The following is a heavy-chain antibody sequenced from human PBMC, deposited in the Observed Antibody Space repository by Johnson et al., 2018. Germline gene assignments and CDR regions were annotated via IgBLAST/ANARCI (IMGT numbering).Heavy chain of an antibody. D-gene: IGHD2/OR15-2a*01. Sequence: QVQLQESGPGLVKPSETLSLTCTVSGGSISSSTYYWGWIRQPPGKGLEWIGNIYYTGSTYFNPSLKSRVTISVDTSKNQLSLKLSSVTAADTSVYYCAREPSTFYAFDIGGQGTMVTVSS. J-gene: IGHJ3*02. CDR1: GGSISSSTYY. V-gene: IGHV4-39*07. CDR2: IYYTGST. CDR3: AREPSTFYAFDI.